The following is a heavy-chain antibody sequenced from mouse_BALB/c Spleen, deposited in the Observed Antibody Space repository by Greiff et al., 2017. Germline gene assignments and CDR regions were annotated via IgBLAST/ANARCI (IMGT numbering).Heavy chain of an antibody. Sequence: VKLMESGPGLVAPSQSLSITCTVSGFSLSRYSVHWVRQPPGKGLEWLGMIWGGGSTDYNSALKSRLSISKDNSKSQVFLKMNSLQTDDTAMYYCARNSAYDYDSWFAYWGQGTLVTVSA. CDR1: GFSLSRYS. J-gene: IGHJ3*01. CDR3: ARNSAYDYDSWFAY. CDR2: IWGGGST. V-gene: IGHV2-6-4*01. D-gene: IGHD2-4*01.